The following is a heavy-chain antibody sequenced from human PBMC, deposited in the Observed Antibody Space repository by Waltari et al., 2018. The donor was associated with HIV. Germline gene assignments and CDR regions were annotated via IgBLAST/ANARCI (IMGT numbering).Heavy chain of an antibody. CDR3: ASGPYYDYVWGSYRYMFDY. Sequence: EVQLVESGGGLVQPGGSLRLSCAASGFTVSSNYMSWVRQAPGKGLEWVSVIYSGGSTYYADSWKGRFTISRDNSKNTLYLQMNSLRAEDTAVYYCASGPYYDYVWGSYRYMFDYWGQGTLVTVSS. J-gene: IGHJ4*02. V-gene: IGHV3-66*01. CDR2: IYSGGST. D-gene: IGHD3-16*02. CDR1: GFTVSSNY.